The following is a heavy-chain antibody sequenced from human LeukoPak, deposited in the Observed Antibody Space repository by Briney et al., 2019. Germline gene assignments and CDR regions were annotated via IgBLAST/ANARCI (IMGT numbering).Heavy chain of an antibody. J-gene: IGHJ4*02. CDR2: IISTGTYV. CDR3: ARAAQQYDSSGYYLFEY. V-gene: IGHV3-21*01. Sequence: GGSLRLSCAASGFTVSSNYMSWVRQAPGKGLEWVSSIISTGTYVYYTDSVRGRFTISRDNAKSSLYLQMNSLRAEDTAVYYCARAAQQYDSSGYYLFEYWGQGTLVTVSS. D-gene: IGHD3-22*01. CDR1: GFTVSSNY.